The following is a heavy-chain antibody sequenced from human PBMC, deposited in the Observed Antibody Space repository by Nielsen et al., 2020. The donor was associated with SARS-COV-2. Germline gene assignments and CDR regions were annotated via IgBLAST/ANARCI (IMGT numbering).Heavy chain of an antibody. CDR2: IGTAGDT. Sequence: GESLKISCAASGFTFSSYDMHWVRQATGKGLEWVSAIGTAGDTYYPGSVKGRFTISRENAKNSLYLQMNSLRAGDTAVYYCARASGYSYYYGMDVWGQGTTVTVSS. CDR1: GFTFSSYD. J-gene: IGHJ6*02. V-gene: IGHV3-13*04. CDR3: ARASGYSYYYGMDV. D-gene: IGHD5-18*01.